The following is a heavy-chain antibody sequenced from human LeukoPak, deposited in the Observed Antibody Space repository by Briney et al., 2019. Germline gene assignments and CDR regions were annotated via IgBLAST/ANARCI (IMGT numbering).Heavy chain of an antibody. V-gene: IGHV3-53*01. CDR1: GFTVSSDS. D-gene: IGHD3-10*01. J-gene: IGHJ4*02. CDR2: IYSGGST. Sequence: GGSLRLSCTVSGFTVSSDSMSWVRQAPGKGLEWVSFIYSGGSTHYSDSVKGRFTISRDNSKNTLYLQMNSLRAEDTAVYYCAKDVRITMVRGGGFDYWGQGTLVTVSS. CDR3: AKDVRITMVRGGGFDY.